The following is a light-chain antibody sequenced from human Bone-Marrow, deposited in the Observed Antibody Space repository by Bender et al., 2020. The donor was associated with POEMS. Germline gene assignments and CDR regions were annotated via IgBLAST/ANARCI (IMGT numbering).Light chain of an antibody. CDR1: NSDIGSYNF. CDR2: GVT. CDR3: YSFTTNNTRV. V-gene: IGLV2-14*03. Sequence: QSALTQPPSASGSLGQSITISCTGSNSDIGSYNFVSWYQQHPGKAPKLMIYGVTNRPSGVSNRFSGSKSDNTASLTVSGLQAEDEADYYCYSFTTNNTRVFGAGTKLTVL. J-gene: IGLJ3*02.